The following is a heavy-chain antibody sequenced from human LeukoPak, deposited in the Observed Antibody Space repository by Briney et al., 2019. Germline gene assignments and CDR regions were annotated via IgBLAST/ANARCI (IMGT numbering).Heavy chain of an antibody. CDR2: AYYSGSP. Sequence: PSETLSLTCTVSGGSISSSSYYWGWIRQSPGKGLEWIGSAYYSGSPYYDPSLRSRVTISVDTSKNQFSLKLSSVTAADTAVYYCASHSAEYDILTGYHSYNSFDPWGQGILVTVSS. CDR1: GGSISSSSYY. V-gene: IGHV4-39*01. D-gene: IGHD3-9*01. CDR3: ASHSAEYDILTGYHSYNSFDP. J-gene: IGHJ5*02.